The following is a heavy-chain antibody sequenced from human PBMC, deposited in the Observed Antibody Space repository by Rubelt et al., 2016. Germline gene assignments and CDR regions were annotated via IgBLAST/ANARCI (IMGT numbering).Heavy chain of an antibody. CDR3: ARGLLDSYFDY. J-gene: IGHJ4*02. CDR1: GGSFSGYY. CDR2: INHSGST. Sequence: QVQLQQWGAGLLKPSETLSLTCAVYGGSFSGYYWSWIRQPPGKGLEWIGEINHSGSTNYNPSLKSRVTISVDTSKNQVSLKLSAVTAADTAVYYCARGLLDSYFDYWGQGTLVTVSS. V-gene: IGHV4-34*01. D-gene: IGHD3/OR15-3a*01.